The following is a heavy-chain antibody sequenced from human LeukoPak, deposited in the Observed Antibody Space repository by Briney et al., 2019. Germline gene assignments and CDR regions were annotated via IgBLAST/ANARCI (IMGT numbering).Heavy chain of an antibody. J-gene: IGHJ6*03. V-gene: IGHV3-7*01. CDR1: GLSFSGYW. CDR2: IDSSGGDK. CDR3: ARDHHHRLWDDYYYYMDV. D-gene: IGHD3-16*02. Sequence: PGGSLRLSCAASGLSFSGYWMSWIRQTPGKGLEYVAEIDSSGGDKYYVDAVKGRFTISRDNAKTSLYLQMNSLRAEDTAVYYCARDHHHRLWDDYYYYMDVWGKGTTVTISS.